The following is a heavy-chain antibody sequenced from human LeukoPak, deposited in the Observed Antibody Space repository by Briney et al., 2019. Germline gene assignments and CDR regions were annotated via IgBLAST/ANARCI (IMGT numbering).Heavy chain of an antibody. J-gene: IGHJ6*02. CDR1: GGSFSGYY. V-gene: IGHV4-34*01. D-gene: IGHD2-2*01. CDR2: INHSGST. CDR3: ARRLGYCSSTSCYGPYYYYGMDV. Sequence: SETLSLTCAVYGGSFSGYYWSWIRQPPGKGLEWIGEINHSGSTNYNPSLKSRVTISVDTSKNQFSLKLSSVTAADTAVYYRARRLGYCSSTSCYGPYYYYGMDVWGQGTTVTVSS.